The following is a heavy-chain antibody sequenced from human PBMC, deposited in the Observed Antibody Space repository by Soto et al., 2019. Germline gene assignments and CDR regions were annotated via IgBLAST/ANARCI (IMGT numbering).Heavy chain of an antibody. J-gene: IGHJ6*02. D-gene: IGHD6-6*01. CDR1: GFTFSSYS. CDR2: ISSSSSYI. Sequence: PGGSLRLSCAASGFTFSSYSMNWVRQAPGKGLEWVSSISSSSSYIYYADSVKGRFTISRDNAKNSLYLQMNSLRAEDTAVYYCARDRSVPGMAARPYYGMDVWGQGTTVTVSS. CDR3: ARDRSVPGMAARPYYGMDV. V-gene: IGHV3-21*01.